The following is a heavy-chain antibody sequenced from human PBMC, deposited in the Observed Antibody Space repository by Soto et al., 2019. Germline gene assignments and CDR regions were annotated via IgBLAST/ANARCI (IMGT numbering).Heavy chain of an antibody. CDR3: ARSDTGTLDYYGMDV. CDR1: GYTFTGYY. D-gene: IGHD1-7*01. V-gene: IGHV1-2*02. CDR2: INPNSGGT. J-gene: IGHJ6*02. Sequence: QVQLVQSGAEVKKPGASVKVSCKASGYTFTGYYMHWVRQAPGQGLEWMGWINPNSGGTNYAQKFLGRVTMTRDTSISTAYMELSRLRSDDTAVYYCARSDTGTLDYYGMDVWGQGTTVTVSS.